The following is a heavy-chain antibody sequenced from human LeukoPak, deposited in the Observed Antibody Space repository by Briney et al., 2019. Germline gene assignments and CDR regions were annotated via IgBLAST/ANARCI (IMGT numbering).Heavy chain of an antibody. CDR1: GFTFSVYA. D-gene: IGHD3-3*01. Sequence: GGSLRLPCAASGFTFSVYAMSWVRQAPGKGLEWVSGISGSGTATYYADSLKGRFTISRDNSEDTLYLQMNSLRAEDTAIYYCAKELHYDFWSGYLYTFDSWGQGTLVTVSS. J-gene: IGHJ4*02. V-gene: IGHV3-23*01. CDR3: AKELHYDFWSGYLYTFDS. CDR2: ISGSGTAT.